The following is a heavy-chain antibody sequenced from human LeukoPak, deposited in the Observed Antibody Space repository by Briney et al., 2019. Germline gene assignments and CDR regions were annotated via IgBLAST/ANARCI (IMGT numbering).Heavy chain of an antibody. CDR1: GFTFSSYW. J-gene: IGHJ6*02. D-gene: IGHD6-13*01. CDR3: ARELYSSSSYGNYYYYYGMDV. V-gene: IGHV3-7*01. CDR2: IKQGGSEK. Sequence: GGSLRLSCAASGFTFSSYWMSWVRQSPGRGLECVANIKQGGSEKYYVDSVKGRFTISRDNSKNSLYLQMNSLRAEYTAVYYCARELYSSSSYGNYYYYYGMDVWGQGTTVTVSS.